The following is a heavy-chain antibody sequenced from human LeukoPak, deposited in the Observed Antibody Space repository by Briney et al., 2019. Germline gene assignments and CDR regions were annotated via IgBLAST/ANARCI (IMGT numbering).Heavy chain of an antibody. D-gene: IGHD3-22*01. CDR3: ARTPHYDSTYFDY. V-gene: IGHV3-66*01. CDR2: IYPDGRT. CDR1: GFTFRSYG. J-gene: IGHJ4*02. Sequence: GGSLRLSCAASGFTFRSYGMNWVRQAPGKGLEWVSVIYPDGRTYYADSVRGRLTISRANSKNTLYLQMNSLRAEDTAVYYCARTPHYDSTYFDYWGQGTLVIVSS.